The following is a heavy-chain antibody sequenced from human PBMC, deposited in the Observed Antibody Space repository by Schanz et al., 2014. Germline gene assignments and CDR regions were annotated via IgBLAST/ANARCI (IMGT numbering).Heavy chain of an antibody. Sequence: EVQLVESGGGLVQPGGSLRLSCVASGFAFSSYSMNWVRQAPGKGLEWVSYVSRSTPDIYYADSVKGRFTMSRDNAKNSVFLQMNNLRAEDTAVYYCVRVSFADPRLYRGMDRDIDYWGQGTLVTVSS. V-gene: IGHV3-48*01. CDR3: VRVSFADPRLYRGMDRDIDY. D-gene: IGHD5-18*01. CDR2: VSRSTPDI. J-gene: IGHJ4*02. CDR1: GFAFSSYS.